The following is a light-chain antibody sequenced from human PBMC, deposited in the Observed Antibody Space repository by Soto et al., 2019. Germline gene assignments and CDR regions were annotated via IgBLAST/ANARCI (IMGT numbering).Light chain of an antibody. CDR3: AAWDNSLSGRV. CDR2: DDN. J-gene: IGLJ3*02. V-gene: IGLV1-44*01. CDR1: GSNIGSHT. Sequence: QSVLTQPPSASGTPGQRVTISCSGSGSNIGSHTVSWYQQLPGTAPNLLIFDDNQRPSGVPDRFSDSKSGTSAFLAISGLRSEDEADYYCAAWDNSLSGRVFGGGTKLTVL.